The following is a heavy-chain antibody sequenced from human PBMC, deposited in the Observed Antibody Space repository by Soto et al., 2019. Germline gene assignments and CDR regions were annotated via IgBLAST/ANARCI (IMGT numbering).Heavy chain of an antibody. D-gene: IGHD6-13*01. CDR2: IWYDGSNK. Sequence: GGSLRLSCAASGXTFSSYGMHWVRQAPGKGLEWVAVIWYDGSNKYYADSVKGRFTISRDNSKNTLYLQMNSLRDEDTAVYYCARDGGLAAGYGMDVWGQGTTVTVS. CDR1: GXTFSSYG. CDR3: ARDGGLAAGYGMDV. V-gene: IGHV3-33*01. J-gene: IGHJ6*02.